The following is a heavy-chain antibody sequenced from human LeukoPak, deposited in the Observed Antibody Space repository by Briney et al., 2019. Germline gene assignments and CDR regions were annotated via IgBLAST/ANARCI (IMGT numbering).Heavy chain of an antibody. CDR3: ARDCDRSGYYCY. J-gene: IGHJ4*02. CDR1: GYTFTSLN. Sequence: ASVKVSCKASGYTFTSLNISWARQAPGQGLEWMGWINAKNGNTYYAQKLQGRVTLTTDTSTSTAYMELRSLRSDDTAVYYCARDCDRSGYYCYWGQGTQVTVSS. V-gene: IGHV1-18*01. CDR2: INAKNGNT. D-gene: IGHD3-22*01.